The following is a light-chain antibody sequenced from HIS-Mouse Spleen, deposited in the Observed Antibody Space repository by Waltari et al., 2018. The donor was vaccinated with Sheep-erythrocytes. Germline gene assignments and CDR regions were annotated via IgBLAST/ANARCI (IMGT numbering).Light chain of an antibody. J-gene: IGLJ3*02. CDR1: ALPKKY. Sequence: SYELTQPPSVSVSLGQMARITCSGEALPKKYAYWYQQKPGQFPVLVIYKDSERPSGIPERFSGSSSGTIVTLTISGVQAEDEADYYCLSADSSGTHCVFGGGTKLTVL. CDR2: KDS. CDR3: LSADSSGTHCV. V-gene: IGLV3-16*01.